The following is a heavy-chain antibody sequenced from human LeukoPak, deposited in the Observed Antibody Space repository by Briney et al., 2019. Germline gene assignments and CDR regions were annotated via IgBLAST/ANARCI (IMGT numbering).Heavy chain of an antibody. CDR2: ISSSGSTI. V-gene: IGHV3-48*01. J-gene: IGHJ5*02. CDR1: GFTFSTYA. CDR3: AREGAGFDP. Sequence: GGSLRLSCTASGFTFSTYAINWVRQAPGKGLEWVSYISSSGSTIYYADSVKGRFTISRDNAKNSLYLQMNSLRAEDTAVYYCAREGAGFDPWGQGTLVTVSS. D-gene: IGHD4/OR15-4a*01.